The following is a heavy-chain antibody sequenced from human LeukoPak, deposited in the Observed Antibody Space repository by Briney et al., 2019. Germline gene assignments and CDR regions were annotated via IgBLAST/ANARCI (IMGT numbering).Heavy chain of an antibody. D-gene: IGHD1-7*01. CDR2: ISSSGSTI. V-gene: IGHV3-11*01. CDR1: GFTFSDYY. Sequence: GGSLRLSCAASGFTFSDYYMSWIRQAPGKGLEWVSYISSSGSTIYYADSVKGRFTISRENAKNSLYLQMNSLRAEDTAVYYCARDRLTGTTSETYFDYWGQGTLVTVSS. CDR3: ARDRLTGTTSETYFDY. J-gene: IGHJ4*02.